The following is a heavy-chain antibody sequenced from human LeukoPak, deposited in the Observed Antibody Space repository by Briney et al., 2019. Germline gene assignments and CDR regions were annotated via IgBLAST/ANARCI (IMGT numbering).Heavy chain of an antibody. Sequence: GGSLRLSCAASGFTFAAYILHWVRQAPGKGLEWVAAVSSDGNTISYADSVKGRFTISRDNAKNTLYLQMNSLRAEDTAVYYCARDLDYWGQGTLVTVSS. V-gene: IGHV3-30-3*01. J-gene: IGHJ4*02. CDR1: GFTFAAYI. CDR2: VSSDGNTI. CDR3: ARDLDY.